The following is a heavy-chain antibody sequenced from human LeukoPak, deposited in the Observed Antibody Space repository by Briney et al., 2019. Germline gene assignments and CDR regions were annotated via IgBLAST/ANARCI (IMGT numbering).Heavy chain of an antibody. D-gene: IGHD2-21*02. CDR2: ISGSGGST. CDR1: GFTFSSYA. J-gene: IGHJ4*02. Sequence: GGSLRLSCAASGFTFSSYAMSWVRQAPGKGLEGVSAISGSGGSTYYADSVKGRFTISRDNSKNTLYLQMNSLRAEDTAVYYCARENQNCGGDCYIFDYWGQGTLVTVSS. CDR3: ARENQNCGGDCYIFDY. V-gene: IGHV3-23*01.